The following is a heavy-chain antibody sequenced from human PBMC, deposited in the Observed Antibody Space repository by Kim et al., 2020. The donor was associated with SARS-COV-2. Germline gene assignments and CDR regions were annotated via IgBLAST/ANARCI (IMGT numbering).Heavy chain of an antibody. Sequence: GNGNTTYSQKFQGRVTLSTDTSASTAYMELSSLRSEDSAVYFCLGGYYFDYWGQGTLVTVSS. J-gene: IGHJ4*02. V-gene: IGHV1-3*01. D-gene: IGHD2-15*01. CDR3: LGGYYFDY. CDR2: GNGNT.